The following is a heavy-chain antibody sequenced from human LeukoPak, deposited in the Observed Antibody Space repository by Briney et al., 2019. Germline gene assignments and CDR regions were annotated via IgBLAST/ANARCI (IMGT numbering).Heavy chain of an antibody. Sequence: SVKVSCKASGGTFSSYAISWVRQAPGQGLEWMGGIIPIFGTANYAQKFQGRVTITTDEPTSTAYMELSSLRSEDTAVYYCARGNCSSTSCYGYYYYYYMDVWGKGTTVTVSS. CDR2: IIPIFGTA. D-gene: IGHD2-2*01. J-gene: IGHJ6*03. CDR1: GGTFSSYA. CDR3: ARGNCSSTSCYGYYYYYYMDV. V-gene: IGHV1-69*05.